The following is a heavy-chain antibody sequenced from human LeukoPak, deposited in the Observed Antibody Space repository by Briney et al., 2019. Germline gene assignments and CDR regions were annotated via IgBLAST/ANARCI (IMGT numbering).Heavy chain of an antibody. J-gene: IGHJ4*02. V-gene: IGHV3-30*03. D-gene: IGHD6-19*01. CDR2: ISHDANNQ. CDR1: GFALSGSV. CDR3: AIDRSPGWYELGAIAY. Sequence: PGGSLRLSCAASGFALSGSVMHWVRQAPGKGLEWMAVISHDANNQFYADSMRGRFTISRDNSKNTLYLQMYGLRSEDTAVYYCAIDRSPGWYELGAIAYWGQGTLVTVSS.